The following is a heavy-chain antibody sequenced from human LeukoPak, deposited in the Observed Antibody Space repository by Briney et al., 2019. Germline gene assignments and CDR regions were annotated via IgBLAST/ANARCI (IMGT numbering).Heavy chain of an antibody. V-gene: IGHV1-2*02. CDR3: ARSEYCSSTSCYNGSVDV. CDR1: GYTFTGYY. J-gene: IGHJ6*04. Sequence: ASVKVSCKASGYTFTGYYMHWVRQAPGQGLEWMGWINPNSGGTNYAQKFQGRVTMTRDTSISTAYMELSRLRSDDTAVYYCARSEYCSSTSCYNGSVDVWGKGTTVTVSS. CDR2: INPNSGGT. D-gene: IGHD2-2*02.